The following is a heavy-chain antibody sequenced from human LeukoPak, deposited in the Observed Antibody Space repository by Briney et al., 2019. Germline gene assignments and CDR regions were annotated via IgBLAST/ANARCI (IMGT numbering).Heavy chain of an antibody. CDR2: IYYSGST. V-gene: IGHV4-31*03. D-gene: IGHD6-19*01. CDR3: AFSRGVAGILFDP. J-gene: IGHJ5*02. CDR1: GGSISSGGYY. Sequence: PSQTLSLTCTVSGGSISSGGYYWGWIRQHPGTGLEWIGYIYYSGSTYYNPSLKSRVTISVDTSKNQFSLKLSSVTAADTAVYYCAFSRGVAGILFDPWGQGTLVTVSS.